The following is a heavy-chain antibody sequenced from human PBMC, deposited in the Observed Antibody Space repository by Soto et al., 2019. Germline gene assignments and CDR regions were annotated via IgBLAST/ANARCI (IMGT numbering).Heavy chain of an antibody. CDR2: IYPGDSDT. Sequence: GESLKISGKGSGYSFTIYWIGWVRQMPGKGLEWMGIIYPGDSDTRYSPSFQGQVTISADKSISTAYLQWSSLKASDTAMYYCASQYSSGYFDYRGQGTLVTVSS. J-gene: IGHJ4*02. CDR1: GYSFTIYW. V-gene: IGHV5-51*01. D-gene: IGHD6-19*01. CDR3: ASQYSSGYFDY.